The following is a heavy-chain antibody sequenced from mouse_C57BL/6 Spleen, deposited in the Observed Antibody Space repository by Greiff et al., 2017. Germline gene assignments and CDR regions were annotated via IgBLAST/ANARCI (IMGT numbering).Heavy chain of an antibody. CDR3: ARGDTTVVRDWYFDV. Sequence: VQLQQPGAELVRPGSSVKISCKASGYSFTGYYMNWVKQSPEKSLEWIGEINPSTGGTTYNQKFKAKATLTVDKSSSTAYMQLKSLTSEDSAVYYCARGDTTVVRDWYFDVWGIGTTVTVSS. D-gene: IGHD1-1*01. CDR1: GYSFTGYY. J-gene: IGHJ1*03. CDR2: INPSTGGT. V-gene: IGHV1-42*01.